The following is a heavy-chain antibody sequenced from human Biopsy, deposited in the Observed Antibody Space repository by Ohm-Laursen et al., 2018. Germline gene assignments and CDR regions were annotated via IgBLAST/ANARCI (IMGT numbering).Heavy chain of an antibody. CDR2: IVVGGGNT. J-gene: IGHJ4*02. D-gene: IGHD2-21*02. Sequence: ASVKVSCKASGFTFNRSAMQWVRQARGQRLEWIGWIVVGGGNTNYAQKFQERVTITRDMSTSTAYKELSSLRSEDTAVYYCASRPNCGGDCSSGFDYWGQGTLVTVSS. CDR1: GFTFNRSA. V-gene: IGHV1-58*02. CDR3: ASRPNCGGDCSSGFDY.